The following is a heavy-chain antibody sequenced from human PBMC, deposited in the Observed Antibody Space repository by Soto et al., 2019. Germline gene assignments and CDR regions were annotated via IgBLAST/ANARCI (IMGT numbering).Heavy chain of an antibody. D-gene: IGHD3-3*01. J-gene: IGHJ5*02. V-gene: IGHV1-18*01. CDR2: ISAYNGNT. CDR1: GYTFTSYG. Sequence: QVQLVQSGAEVKKPGASVKVSCKASGYTFTSYGISWVRQAPGQGLEWMGWISAYNGNTNYAQKLQGRVTMSTDTSTSTAYMELRSLRSDDTAVYYCARDYDFWSGYPSNWFDPCGQGTLVTVSS. CDR3: ARDYDFWSGYPSNWFDP.